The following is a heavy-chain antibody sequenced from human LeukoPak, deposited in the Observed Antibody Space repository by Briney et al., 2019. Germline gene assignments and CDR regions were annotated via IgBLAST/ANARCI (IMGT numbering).Heavy chain of an antibody. D-gene: IGHD3-9*01. CDR1: GFTFSSCE. J-gene: IGHJ4*02. CDR3: ARDGGLRYSSH. CDR2: ISNSGSAI. V-gene: IGHV3-48*03. Sequence: GGSLRLSCAASGFTFSSCEMNWVRQAPGKGLEWVSYISNSGSAIYYADSVKGRFTISRDNAKNSLYLQMSSLRDEDTAVYYCARDGGLRYSSHWGQGALVTVSS.